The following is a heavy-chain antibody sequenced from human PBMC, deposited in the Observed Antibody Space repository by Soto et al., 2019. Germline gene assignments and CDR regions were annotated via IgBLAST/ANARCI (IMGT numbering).Heavy chain of an antibody. D-gene: IGHD6-13*01. CDR1: GYTFTSYA. Sequence: QVQLVQSGAEVRKPGASVKVFCKASGYTFTSYAISWVRQAPGQGLEWMGWISAYNGNTNYAQKLQGRVTMTTDTCTSTAYMELRRLRSDETAVYYCARDLAAGTCDYWGQGTLVTVSS. CDR3: ARDLAAGTCDY. J-gene: IGHJ4*02. CDR2: ISAYNGNT. V-gene: IGHV1-18*01.